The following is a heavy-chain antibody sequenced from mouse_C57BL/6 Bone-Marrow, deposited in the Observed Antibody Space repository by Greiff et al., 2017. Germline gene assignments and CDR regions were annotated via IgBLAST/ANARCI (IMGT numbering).Heavy chain of an antibody. D-gene: IGHD1-1*01. Sequence: VQLQQSGPELLKPGASVKLSCKASGYTFTSYAINWVKQRPGQGLEWIGWIYPRDGSTKYNEKFKGKATLTVDTSSSTAYMELHSLTSEDSAVYFCARDYGSSYWYFDVWGTGTTVTVSS. CDR3: ARDYGSSYWYFDV. CDR2: IYPRDGST. CDR1: GYTFTSYA. V-gene: IGHV1-85*01. J-gene: IGHJ1*03.